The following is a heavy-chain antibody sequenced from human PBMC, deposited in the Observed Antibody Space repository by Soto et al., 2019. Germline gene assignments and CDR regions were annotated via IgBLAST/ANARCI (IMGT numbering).Heavy chain of an antibody. V-gene: IGHV4-59*01. J-gene: IGHJ4*02. CDR1: GGSISSYY. Sequence: SETLSLTCTVPGGSISSYYWSWIRQPPGKGLEWIGYIHYSGSTNYNPSLKSRVTISVDTSKNQFSLKLSSVTAADTAVYYCARQSIYCSGGSCYSGDFDYWGQGTLVTVSS. CDR2: IHYSGST. D-gene: IGHD2-15*01. CDR3: ARQSIYCSGGSCYSGDFDY.